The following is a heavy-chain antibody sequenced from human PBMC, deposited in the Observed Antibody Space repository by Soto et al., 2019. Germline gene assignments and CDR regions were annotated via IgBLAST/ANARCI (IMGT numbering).Heavy chain of an antibody. V-gene: IGHV3-33*01. CDR3: GRDRAGLAAAGTRFDP. J-gene: IGHJ5*02. Sequence: QVQLVESGGGVVQPGRSLRLSCAASGFTFSSYGMHWVRQAPGKGLEWVAVIWYDGSNKYYADSVKGRFTISRDNSKNTLYLQMNSLRAEDTAVYYCGRDRAGLAAAGTRFDPWGQGTLVTVSS. CDR1: GFTFSSYG. CDR2: IWYDGSNK. D-gene: IGHD6-13*01.